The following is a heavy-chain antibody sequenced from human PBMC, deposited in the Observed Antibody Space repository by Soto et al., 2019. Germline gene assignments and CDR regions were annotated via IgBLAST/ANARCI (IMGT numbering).Heavy chain of an antibody. CDR2: IYYSGNS. D-gene: IGHD2-15*01. V-gene: IGHV4-31*03. CDR1: GGSINSGGYY. Sequence: QVQLQESGPGLVKPSQTLSLTCTVSGGSINSGGYYWSWIRQHPGKGLEWIGYIYYSGNSYYNPSLKSRVTMSLDTSKNQFSLNLSSVTAADTAVYYCARDQGYCSGGSCFSRGGSYGMDVWGQGTTVTLSS. J-gene: IGHJ6*02. CDR3: ARDQGYCSGGSCFSRGGSYGMDV.